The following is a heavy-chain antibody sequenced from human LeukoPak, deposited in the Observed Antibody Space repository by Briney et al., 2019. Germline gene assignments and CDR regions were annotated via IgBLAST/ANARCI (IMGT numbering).Heavy chain of an antibody. CDR2: INHSGST. D-gene: IGHD1-26*01. V-gene: IGHV4-34*01. CDR3: ARGRVGATWAYFDY. J-gene: IGHJ4*02. CDR1: GGSFSGYY. Sequence: SETLSLTCAVYGGSFSGYYWSWIRQPPGKGLEWIGEINHSGSTNYNPSLKSRVTISVDTSKNQFSLKQSSVTAADTAVYYCARGRVGATWAYFDYWGQGTLVTVSS.